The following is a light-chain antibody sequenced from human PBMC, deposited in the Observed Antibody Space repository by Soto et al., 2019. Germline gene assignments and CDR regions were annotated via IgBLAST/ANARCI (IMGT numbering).Light chain of an antibody. V-gene: IGKV3-15*01. J-gene: IGKJ5*01. CDR1: ESVRSN. CDR2: GAS. CDR3: QQYDDWPTIT. Sequence: EIVMTQSPATLSVPPGDRATLSCRASESVRSNLAWYQQKPGQAPRLLIYGASIRAAAVPPRFSGSGSGTEFTLTISTLQSEDFAVYYCQQYDDWPTITGGQGTRLE.